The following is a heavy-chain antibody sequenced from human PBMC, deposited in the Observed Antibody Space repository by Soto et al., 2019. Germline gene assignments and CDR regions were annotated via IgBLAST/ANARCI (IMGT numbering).Heavy chain of an antibody. V-gene: IGHV3-30-3*01. CDR2: ISYDGTNK. CDR3: ARDKNTACSQRWAFNDFDH. J-gene: IGHJ5*02. CDR1: GFRFRISP. Sequence: PGVSLSLSCAASGFRFRISPMHWVRQAPGKRPEWVALISYDGTNKFYADSVKGRFTISRDNSKSTLYLQVDSLRPEDAAVYYCARDKNTACSQRWAFNDFDHWCQGNLVTV. D-gene: IGHD2-15*01.